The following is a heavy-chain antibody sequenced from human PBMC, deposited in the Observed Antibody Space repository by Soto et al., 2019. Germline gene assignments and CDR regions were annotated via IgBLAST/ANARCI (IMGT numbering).Heavy chain of an antibody. CDR1: GYTFTSYA. J-gene: IGHJ6*02. Sequence: ASVKVSCKASGYTFTSYAMHWVRQAPGQRLEWMGWINAGNGNTKYSQRFQGRVTITRDTSASTAYMELSSLRSEDTAAYYCARDFALYGMDVWGQGTTVTVSS. V-gene: IGHV1-3*01. CDR3: ARDFALYGMDV. D-gene: IGHD3-3*01. CDR2: INAGNGNT.